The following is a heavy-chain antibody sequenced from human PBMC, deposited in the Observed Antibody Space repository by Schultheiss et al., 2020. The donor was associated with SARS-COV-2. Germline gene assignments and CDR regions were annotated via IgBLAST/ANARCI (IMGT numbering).Heavy chain of an antibody. CDR3: ARRRSDGNWYLDT. J-gene: IGHJ4*02. Sequence: SETLSLTCGVSGGSISSVGYCWNWNRQPTGRGLEWIGYIHHSGRTSYNPSLSSRITISIDRSENQFSLRLTDVTAADTAIYYCARRRSDGNWYLDTWGPGTLVTVSS. D-gene: IGHD4-23*01. CDR2: IHHSGRT. V-gene: IGHV4-30-2*01. CDR1: GGSISSVGYC.